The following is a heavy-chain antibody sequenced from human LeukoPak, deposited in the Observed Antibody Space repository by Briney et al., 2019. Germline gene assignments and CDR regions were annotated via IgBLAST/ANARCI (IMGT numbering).Heavy chain of an antibody. CDR2: ISGSGGST. V-gene: IGHV3-23*01. CDR3: AKDVLEWLPILRGYFDY. Sequence: GGSLRLSCAASGFTFSSYAMSWVRPAPGKGLEWVSAISGSGGSTYYADSVQGRFTISRDNSKNTLYLQMNSLRAEDTAVYYCAKDVLEWLPILRGYFDYWGQGTLVTVSS. CDR1: GFTFSSYA. J-gene: IGHJ4*02. D-gene: IGHD3-3*01.